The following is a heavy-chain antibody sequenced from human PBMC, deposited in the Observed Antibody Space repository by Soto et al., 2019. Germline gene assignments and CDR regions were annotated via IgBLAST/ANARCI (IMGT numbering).Heavy chain of an antibody. V-gene: IGHV5-51*04. CDR2: IYPGDSDT. Sequence: GESLKIPCKGSGYTFTNYWIGWVRQMPGKGLEWRGIIYPGDSDTKYNSSFQGQVTISADKPITTAYLQWSSLKASDTAIYYCAASIFYYGMDVWGQGTKVTVSS. J-gene: IGHJ6*02. CDR1: GYTFTNYW. CDR3: AASIFYYGMDV.